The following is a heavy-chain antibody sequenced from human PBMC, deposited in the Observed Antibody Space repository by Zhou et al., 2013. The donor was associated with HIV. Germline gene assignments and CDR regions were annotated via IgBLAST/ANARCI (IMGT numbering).Heavy chain of an antibody. Sequence: QVQLVQSGAEVKKPGSSVKVSCKASGGTFSSYAISWVRQAPGQGLEWMGRIIPILGIANYAQKFQGRVTITADKSTSTAYMELSSLRSEDTAVYYCARDAPPSYYYYYYMDVWGKGTTVTVSS. CDR2: IIPILGIA. V-gene: IGHV1-69*04. CDR1: GGTFSSYA. CDR3: ARDAPPSYYYYYYMDV. J-gene: IGHJ6*03.